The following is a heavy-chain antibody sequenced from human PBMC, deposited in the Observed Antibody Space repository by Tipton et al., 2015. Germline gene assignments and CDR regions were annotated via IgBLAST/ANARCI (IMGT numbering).Heavy chain of an antibody. CDR2: INPNSGGT. Sequence: QSGAEVKKPGASVKVSCKASGYTFTGYYMHWVRQAPGQRLEWMGWINPNSGGTNYAQKFQGRVTMTRDTSINTAYMELSRLRSDDTAVYYCARKQLPSYYYYGMDVWGQGTTVTVSS. CDR3: ARKQLPSYYYYGMDV. J-gene: IGHJ6*02. D-gene: IGHD4-23*01. CDR1: GYTFTGYY. V-gene: IGHV1-2*02.